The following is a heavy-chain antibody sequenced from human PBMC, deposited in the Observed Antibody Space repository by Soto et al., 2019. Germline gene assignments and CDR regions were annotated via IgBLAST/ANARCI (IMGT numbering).Heavy chain of an antibody. J-gene: IGHJ2*01. Sequence: QVQLVESGGGVVQPGRSLRLSCAASGFTFSSYAMHWVRQAPGKGLEWVAVISYDGSNKYYADSVKGRFTISRDNSKNTLYLQMNSLRSQVYSVYYHVKEYDWSFDLWGRGTLVTVSS. CDR1: GFTFSSYA. CDR2: ISYDGSNK. CDR3: VKEYDWSFDL. V-gene: IGHV3-30-3*01.